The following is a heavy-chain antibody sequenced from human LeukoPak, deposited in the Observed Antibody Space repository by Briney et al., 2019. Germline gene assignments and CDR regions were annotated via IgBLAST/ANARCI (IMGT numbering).Heavy chain of an antibody. CDR1: GYTFTSYG. CDR3: AKWVATSRGRFDY. D-gene: IGHD5-12*01. V-gene: IGHV1-8*02. CDR2: MNPNSGNT. Sequence: ASVKVSCKASGYTFTSYGISWVRQAPGQGLEWMGWMNPNSGNTGYAQKFQGRVTMTRNTSISTAYMELSSLRSEDTAVYYCAKWVATSRGRFDYWGQGTLVTVSS. J-gene: IGHJ4*02.